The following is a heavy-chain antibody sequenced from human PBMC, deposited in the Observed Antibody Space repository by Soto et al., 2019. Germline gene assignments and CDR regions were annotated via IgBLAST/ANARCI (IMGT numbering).Heavy chain of an antibody. J-gene: IGHJ4*02. CDR1: GYTFSSYY. Sequence: ASVKVSCKASGYTFSSYYMYWVRQAPGQGLEWLGIINPSGGYTTYAQRFLGRVTMTSDTSTSTVHMELGSLTSEDTAVYYCARGGGIVVETAPYDHWGQGTLVTVSS. V-gene: IGHV1-46*03. CDR2: INPSGGYT. D-gene: IGHD2-21*02. CDR3: ARGGGIVVETAPYDH.